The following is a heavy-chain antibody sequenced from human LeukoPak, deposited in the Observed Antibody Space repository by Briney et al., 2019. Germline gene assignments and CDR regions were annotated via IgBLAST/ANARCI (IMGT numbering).Heavy chain of an antibody. D-gene: IGHD3-16*02. CDR3: TRPAPPGGIVYGFHI. Sequence: GGSLRLSCAASGFIFTTYAMHWVRQAPGKGLEWVAIISYDGNYRNYADSVKGRLTISRDNSKNTLYLQMNSLGAEDTAVYYCTRPAPPGGIVYGFHIWGQGTMVTVSS. J-gene: IGHJ3*02. CDR2: ISYDGNYR. V-gene: IGHV3-30*03. CDR1: GFIFTTYA.